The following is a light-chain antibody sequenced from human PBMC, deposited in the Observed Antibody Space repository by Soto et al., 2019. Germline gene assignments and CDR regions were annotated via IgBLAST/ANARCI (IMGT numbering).Light chain of an antibody. V-gene: IGKV1-9*01. J-gene: IGKJ1*01. Sequence: DIQLSLSPSFLSASVGDRVTITCLASQGISSYLAWYQQKPGKAPKLLIYAASTLQSGVPSRFSGSGSGTDFTLTISCLQSEDFATYYCQQDYSYPRTFGQGTKVDI. CDR2: AAS. CDR1: QGISSY. CDR3: QQDYSYPRT.